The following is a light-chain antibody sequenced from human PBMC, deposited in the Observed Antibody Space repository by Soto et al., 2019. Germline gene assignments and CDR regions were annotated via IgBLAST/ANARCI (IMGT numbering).Light chain of an antibody. J-gene: IGLJ3*02. Sequence: QSVLTQPASVSGSPGQSITISCTGTSNDVGGYNYVSWYQQHPGKAPKLVIYEVSHRPSGISDRFSGSKSGNTASLTISGLQVEDEADYYCSTWDYSLSAHLWVFGGGTKLTVL. CDR3: STWDYSLSAHLWV. CDR2: EVS. V-gene: IGLV2-14*01. CDR1: SNDVGGYNY.